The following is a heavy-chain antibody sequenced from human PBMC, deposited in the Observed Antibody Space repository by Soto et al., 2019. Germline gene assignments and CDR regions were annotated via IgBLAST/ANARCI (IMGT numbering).Heavy chain of an antibody. J-gene: IGHJ6*02. Sequence: SSETLSLTCTVSGGSISSYYWSWIRQPPGKGLEWIGYIYYSGSTHYNPSLKSRVTMSVDASKNQFSLTLKSVTAADTAVYYCARVRPASSSLVYFYGMDVWGQGTTVTVSS. V-gene: IGHV4-59*12. CDR2: IYYSGST. CDR1: GGSISSYY. D-gene: IGHD6-6*01. CDR3: ARVRPASSSLVYFYGMDV.